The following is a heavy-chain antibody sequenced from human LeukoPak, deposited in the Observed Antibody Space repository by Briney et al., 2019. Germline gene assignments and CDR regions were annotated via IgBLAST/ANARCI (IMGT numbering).Heavy chain of an antibody. CDR1: GFTFSSYS. V-gene: IGHV3-21*01. D-gene: IGHD5-24*01. Sequence: AGGSLRLSCAASGFTFSSYSMNWVRQAPGKGLEWVSSISSSSSYIYYADSVKGRFTISRDNAKNSLYLQMNSLRAEDTAVYYCARDLRIEWDSDVDGYNYYYYGMDVWGRGTTVTVSS. J-gene: IGHJ6*02. CDR2: ISSSSSYI. CDR3: ARDLRIEWDSDVDGYNYYYYGMDV.